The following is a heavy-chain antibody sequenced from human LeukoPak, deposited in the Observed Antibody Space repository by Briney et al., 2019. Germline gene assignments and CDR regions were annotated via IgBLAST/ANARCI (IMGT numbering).Heavy chain of an antibody. CDR3: AKGNSGSYFTWFDP. D-gene: IGHD3-10*01. CDR2: ISWDGDNT. V-gene: IGHV3-43*02. Sequence: QPGGSLRLSCAGSGFSFDDYAMNWVRQAPGQGPEWVSAISWDGDNTIYADSVKGRFTISRDKTKNSLYLQMNSLRTEDTAFYYCAKGNSGSYFTWFDPWGQGTLVTVSS. CDR1: GFSFDDYA. J-gene: IGHJ5*02.